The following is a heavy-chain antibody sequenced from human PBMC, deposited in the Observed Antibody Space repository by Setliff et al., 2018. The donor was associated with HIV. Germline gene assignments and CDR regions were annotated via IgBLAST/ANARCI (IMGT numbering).Heavy chain of an antibody. J-gene: IGHJ3*02. CDR2: INSDVSST. CDR1: GFTFSSYW. CDR3: ARDTEMITTTDTFDI. V-gene: IGHV3-74*01. Sequence: GGSLRLSCAASGFTFSSYWMHWVRQGPGKGLVWVSRINSDVSSTSYADSVKGRFTISRDNAKNTVYLQMNSLRAEDTAVYYCARDTEMITTTDTFDIWGPGTMVTVSS. D-gene: IGHD3-22*01.